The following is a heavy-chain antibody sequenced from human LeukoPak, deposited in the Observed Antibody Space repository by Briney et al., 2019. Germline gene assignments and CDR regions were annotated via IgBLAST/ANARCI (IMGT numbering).Heavy chain of an antibody. D-gene: IGHD6-6*01. V-gene: IGHV2-5*02. CDR1: GFSLSSTGVG. Sequence: SGPTLVKPTQTLTLTCTFSGFSLSSTGVGVGWIRQPPGKALEWLALIYWDDDKRYSPSLKSRLTITKDNSKNQVVLTVTNMDPLDTATYFCAHWIRGSSVWSQGTLVTVSS. CDR2: IYWDDDK. CDR3: AHWIRGSSV. J-gene: IGHJ4*02.